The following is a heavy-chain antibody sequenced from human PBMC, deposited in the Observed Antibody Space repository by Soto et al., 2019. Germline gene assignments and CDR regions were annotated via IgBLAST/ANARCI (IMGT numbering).Heavy chain of an antibody. CDR1: GYTFTEFD. J-gene: IGHJ4*02. Sequence: QVLLVQSGADVKKPGASVKVSCKTSGYTFTEFDINWVRQAPGQGLEWMGWMNTNTGNTGYAQKLQGRVTMTRDNSISTESMEPRRLRSEDTAVYYCARVVRFFGGHAGYWGQGTLVTVSS. V-gene: IGHV1-8*01. CDR3: ARVVRFFGGHAGY. CDR2: MNTNTGNT. D-gene: IGHD3-3*01.